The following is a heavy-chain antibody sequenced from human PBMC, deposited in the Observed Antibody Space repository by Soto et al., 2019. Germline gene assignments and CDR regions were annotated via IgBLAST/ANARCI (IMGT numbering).Heavy chain of an antibody. CDR2: IYYSGST. Sequence: QLQLQESGPGLVKPSETLSLTCTVSGGSISSSSYYWGWIRQPPGKGLEWIGSIYYSGSTYYNPSLKSRVTISVDTSKNQFSLKLSSVTAADTAVYYCARHRLTYYYGSGSYPPYFDYWGQGTLVTVSS. V-gene: IGHV4-39*01. D-gene: IGHD3-10*01. CDR3: ARHRLTYYYGSGSYPPYFDY. CDR1: GGSISSSSYY. J-gene: IGHJ4*02.